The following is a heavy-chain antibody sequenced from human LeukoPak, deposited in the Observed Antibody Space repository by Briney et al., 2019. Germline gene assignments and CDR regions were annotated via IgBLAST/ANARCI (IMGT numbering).Heavy chain of an antibody. CDR2: ISGSGGST. CDR1: GFIFSGYS. CDR3: AKGIAVAGTEYFQH. J-gene: IGHJ1*01. D-gene: IGHD6-19*01. Sequence: GGSLRLSCAASGFIFSGYSMNWVRQAPGKGLEWVSAISGSGGSTYYADSVKGRFTISRDNSKNTLYLQMNSLRAEDTAVYYCAKGIAVAGTEYFQHWGQGTLVTVSS. V-gene: IGHV3-23*01.